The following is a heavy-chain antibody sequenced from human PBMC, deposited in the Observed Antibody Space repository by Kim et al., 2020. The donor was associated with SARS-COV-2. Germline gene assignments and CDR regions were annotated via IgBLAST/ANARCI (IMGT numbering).Heavy chain of an antibody. CDR1: GFTFSSYD. J-gene: IGHJ4*02. CDR2: IGTAGDT. Sequence: GGSLRLSCAASGFTFSSYDMHWVRQATGKGLEWVSAIGTAGDTYYPGSVKGRFTISRENAKNSLYLQMNSLRAGDTAVYYCARVVKGRPGILGAIDYWGQGTLVTVSS. D-gene: IGHD1-26*01. CDR3: ARVVKGRPGILGAIDY. V-gene: IGHV3-13*01.